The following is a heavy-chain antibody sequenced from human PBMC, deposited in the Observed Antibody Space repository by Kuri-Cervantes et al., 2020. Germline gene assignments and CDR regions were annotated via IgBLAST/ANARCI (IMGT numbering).Heavy chain of an antibody. D-gene: IGHD4-17*01. CDR2: IRYDGSNK. CDR3: TTDPTVKGY. V-gene: IGHV3-30*02. CDR1: GFTFSSYG. Sequence: GGSLRLSCAASGFTFSSYGMHWVRQAPGKGLEWVAFIRYDGSNKYYADSVKGRFTISRDNAKNTLYLQMNSLKTEDTAVYYCTTDPTVKGYWGQGTLVTVSS. J-gene: IGHJ4*02.